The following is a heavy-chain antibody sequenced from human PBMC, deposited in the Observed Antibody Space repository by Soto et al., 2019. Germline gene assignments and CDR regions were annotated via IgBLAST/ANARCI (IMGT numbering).Heavy chain of an antibody. Sequence: SETLSLTCTVSGGSISSSSYYWGWIRQPPGKGLEWIGSIYYSGSTYYNPSLKSRVTISVDTSKNQFSLKLSSVTAADTAVYYCASLDYYDSSGYHIPFDYWGQGTLVTVSS. CDR2: IYYSGST. CDR3: ASLDYYDSSGYHIPFDY. D-gene: IGHD3-22*01. CDR1: GGSISSSSYY. V-gene: IGHV4-39*01. J-gene: IGHJ4*02.